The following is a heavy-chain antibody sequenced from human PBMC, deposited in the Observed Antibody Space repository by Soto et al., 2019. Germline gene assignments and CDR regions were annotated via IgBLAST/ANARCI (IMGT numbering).Heavy chain of an antibody. Sequence: HPGGSLRLSCAASGFTFSSYAMSWVRQAPGKGLEWVSAISGSGGSTYYADSVKGRFTISRDNSKNTLYLQMNSLRAEDTAVYYCAKDLEVQWPTVTGNFDYWGQGTLVTVSS. CDR3: AKDLEVQWPTVTGNFDY. CDR1: GFTFSSYA. D-gene: IGHD4-17*01. J-gene: IGHJ4*02. CDR2: ISGSGGST. V-gene: IGHV3-23*01.